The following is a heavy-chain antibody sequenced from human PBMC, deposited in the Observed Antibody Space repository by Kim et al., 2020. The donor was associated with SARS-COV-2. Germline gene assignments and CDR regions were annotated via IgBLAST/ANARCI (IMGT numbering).Heavy chain of an antibody. Sequence: GGSLRLSCAASGFTFSSYGMHWVRQAPGKGLEWVAVISYDGSNKYYADSVKGRFTISRDNSKNTLYLQMNSLRAEDTAVYYCAKGNGGATGWYFDYWGQGTLVTVSS. V-gene: IGHV3-30*18. CDR3: AKGNGGATGWYFDY. D-gene: IGHD1-26*01. CDR1: GFTFSSYG. J-gene: IGHJ4*02. CDR2: ISYDGSNK.